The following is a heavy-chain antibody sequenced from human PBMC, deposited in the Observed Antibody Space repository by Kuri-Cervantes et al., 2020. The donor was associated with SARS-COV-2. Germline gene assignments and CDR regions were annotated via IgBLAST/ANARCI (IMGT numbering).Heavy chain of an antibody. CDR1: GGTFSSYA. D-gene: IGHD2-15*01. CDR2: VIPILGTA. Sequence: SVKVSCKASGGTFSSYAISWVRQAPGQGLEWMGRVIPILGTANYAQKFQGRVTITTDESTSTAYMELSSLRSEDTAVYYCARETRPFTEDKNTPRGGYFDYWGQGTLVTVSS. V-gene: IGHV1-69*11. CDR3: ARETRPFTEDKNTPRGGYFDY. J-gene: IGHJ4*02.